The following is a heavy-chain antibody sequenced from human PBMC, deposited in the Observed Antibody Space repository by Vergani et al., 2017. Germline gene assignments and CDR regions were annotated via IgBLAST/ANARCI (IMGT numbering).Heavy chain of an antibody. J-gene: IGHJ4*02. Sequence: QVQLQESGPGLVKPSETLSLTCTVSGDSVISTDYHWGWIRQPPGKGLEWIGSMDYSGSTSYNPSLESRISISFETPKNQFSLWLTSVTAADTAVYYCASKRGACRAAYCHSYDFWGPGTLVGVSS. CDR3: ASKRGACRAAYCHSYDF. CDR2: MDYSGST. CDR1: GDSVISTDYH. V-gene: IGHV4-39*01. D-gene: IGHD2-15*01.